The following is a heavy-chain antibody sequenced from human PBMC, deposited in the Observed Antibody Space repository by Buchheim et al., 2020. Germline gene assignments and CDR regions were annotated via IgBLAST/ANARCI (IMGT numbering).Heavy chain of an antibody. CDR3: ARDSGPSDYYYDSSGSIGGMDV. J-gene: IGHJ6*02. D-gene: IGHD3-22*01. CDR1: GYTFTGYY. CDR2: INPNSGGT. Sequence: QVQLVQSGAEVKKPGASVKVSCKASGYTFTGYYMHWVRQAPGQGLEWMGWINPNSGGTNYAQKFQGRVTMTRDTSISTAYMELSRLRSDDTAVYYCARDSGPSDYYYDSSGSIGGMDVWGQGTT. V-gene: IGHV1-2*02.